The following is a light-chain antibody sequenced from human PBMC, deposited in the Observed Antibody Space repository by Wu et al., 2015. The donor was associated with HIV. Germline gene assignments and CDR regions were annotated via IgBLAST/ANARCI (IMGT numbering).Light chain of an antibody. CDR2: KAS. V-gene: IGKV1-5*03. J-gene: IGKJ2*01. CDR1: QSIGNW. Sequence: DIQMTQSPSTLSASVGNRVTITCRASQSIGNWLAWYQQRPGKAPKLLIFKASSLESGVPSRFSGSGSGTEFTLTISSLQPDDFATYYCQQYNSYSTFGQGTKLEIE. CDR3: QQYNSYST.